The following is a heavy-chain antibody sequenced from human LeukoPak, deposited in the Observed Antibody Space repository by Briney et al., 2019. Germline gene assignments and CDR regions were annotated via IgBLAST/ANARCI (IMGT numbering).Heavy chain of an antibody. J-gene: IGHJ4*02. CDR2: ISSSSSTI. V-gene: IGHV3-48*03. CDR3: AKAPVTTCSGAYCSPFDY. D-gene: IGHD2-15*01. Sequence: PGGSLRLSCAASGFTFSSYEMNWVRQAPGKGLEWVSYISSSSSTIYYADSVKGRFTISRHSPKNSLYLQMNSLRAGDAAVYYCAKAPVTTCSGAYCSPFDYWSQGTLVTVSS. CDR1: GFTFSSYE.